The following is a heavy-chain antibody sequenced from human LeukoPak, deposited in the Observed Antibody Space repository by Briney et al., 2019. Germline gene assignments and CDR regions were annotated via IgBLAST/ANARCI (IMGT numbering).Heavy chain of an antibody. CDR1: GGSVRSYS. J-gene: IGHJ3*02. CDR3: ARHGGETLVATILHAFDI. D-gene: IGHD5-24*01. V-gene: IGHV4-59*08. CDR2: VHYSGTT. Sequence: SETLSLTCSVSGGSVRSYSWSWIRQPPGKGLEWIGYVHYSGTTNYKPSLKRRVIISVETTKNQFSLKLSSVTAADTAVYYCARHGGETLVATILHAFDIWGQGTMVTVSS.